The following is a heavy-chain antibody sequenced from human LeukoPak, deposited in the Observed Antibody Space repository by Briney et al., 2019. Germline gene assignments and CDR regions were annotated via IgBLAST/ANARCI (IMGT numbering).Heavy chain of an antibody. J-gene: IGHJ4*02. D-gene: IGHD2-2*01. CDR3: AKGYCSSTSCSAFDY. CDR1: GFTFDDYA. V-gene: IGHV3-9*01. Sequence: GGSLRLSCAASGFTFDDYAMHWVRQAPEKGLEWVSGISWNSGSIGYADSVKGRFTISRDNAKNSLYLQMNSLRAEDTALYYCAKGYCSSTSCSAFDYWGQGTLVTVSS. CDR2: ISWNSGSI.